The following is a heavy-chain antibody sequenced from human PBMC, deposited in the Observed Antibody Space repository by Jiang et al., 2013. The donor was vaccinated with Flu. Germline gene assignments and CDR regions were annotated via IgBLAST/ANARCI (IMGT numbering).Heavy chain of an antibody. Sequence: VQLVESGGGVVQPGRSLRLSCGASGFTFSSFAMHWVRQAPGKGLEWVAVISYDGSNKYYADSVKGRFTISRDNSKNTLYLQMNSLRAEDTAVYYCARDQWLVLPPQWGQGTLVTVSS. CDR2: ISYDGSNK. D-gene: IGHD6-19*01. V-gene: IGHV3-30*01. CDR1: GFTFSSFA. J-gene: IGHJ4*02. CDR3: ARDQWLVLPPQ.